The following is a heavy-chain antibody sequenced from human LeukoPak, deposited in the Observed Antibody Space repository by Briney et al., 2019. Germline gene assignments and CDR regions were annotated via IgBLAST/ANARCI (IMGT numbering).Heavy chain of an antibody. Sequence: GESLKISCKGSGYSFTSYWIGWVRQMPGKGLEWMGIIYPGDSDTRYSPSFQGQVTISADKSISTAYLQWSSLKASDTTMYYCARREAAAGDYYYYGMDVWGQGTTVTVSS. CDR2: IYPGDSDT. CDR3: ARREAAAGDYYYYGMDV. CDR1: GYSFTSYW. J-gene: IGHJ6*02. D-gene: IGHD6-13*01. V-gene: IGHV5-51*01.